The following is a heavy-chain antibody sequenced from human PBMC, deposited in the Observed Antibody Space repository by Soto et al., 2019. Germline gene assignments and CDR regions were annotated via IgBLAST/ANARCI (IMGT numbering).Heavy chain of an antibody. CDR3: ARGEWLFMTDALNI. D-gene: IGHD3-3*01. CDR2: INHSGST. CDR1: GGSFSGYY. V-gene: IGHV4-34*01. J-gene: IGHJ3*02. Sequence: SETLSLTCAVYGGSFSGYYWSWIRQPPGKGLEWIGEINHSGSTNYNPSLKSRVTISVDTSKNQFSLKLSSVTAADKAVYYCARGEWLFMTDALNIWGEGTMGTISS.